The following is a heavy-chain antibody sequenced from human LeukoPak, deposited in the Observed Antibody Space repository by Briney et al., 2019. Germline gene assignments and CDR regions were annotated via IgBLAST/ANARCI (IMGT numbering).Heavy chain of an antibody. CDR3: ARAQGYCSGSTCYGYFQY. V-gene: IGHV3-53*01. J-gene: IGHJ1*01. CDR1: GFPFNTYG. D-gene: IGHD2-15*01. Sequence: PGRSLRLSCEASGFPFNTYGMHWVRQAPGKGLEWVSATYSGGSTYYADSVKGRFTISSDNSKNTLYLQMDSLKAEDTAIYYCARAQGYCSGSTCYGYFQYWGQGTLVTVSS. CDR2: TYSGGST.